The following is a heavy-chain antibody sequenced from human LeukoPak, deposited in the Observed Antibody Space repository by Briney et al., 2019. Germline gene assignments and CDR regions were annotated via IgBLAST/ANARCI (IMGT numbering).Heavy chain of an antibody. D-gene: IGHD6-6*01. CDR1: GFTFNSYE. Sequence: PGGSLRPSCAASGFTFNSYEMHWVRQAPGKGLEWVAVISYDGSNKYYADFVKGRFTFSRDNSKNTVHLQMNSLRAEDTAVYYCARGRSRERAYGMDVWGPGTTVTVSS. CDR2: ISYDGSNK. CDR3: ARGRSRERAYGMDV. V-gene: IGHV3-30-3*01. J-gene: IGHJ6*02.